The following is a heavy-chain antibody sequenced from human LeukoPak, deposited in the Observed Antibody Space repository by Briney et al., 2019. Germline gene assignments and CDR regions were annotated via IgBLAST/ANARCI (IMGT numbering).Heavy chain of an antibody. Sequence: GGSLRLSCAASAFTFSNYAMSWVRQAPGKGLEWVPSTSGSGVNTYYADSVKGRFTISRDNSKNTLYLQMNSLRDEDTAVYYCVKGSQRLHTFDIWGQGTMVTVSS. CDR2: TSGSGVNT. CDR3: VKGSQRLHTFDI. CDR1: AFTFSNYA. V-gene: IGHV3-23*01. J-gene: IGHJ3*02. D-gene: IGHD5-18*01.